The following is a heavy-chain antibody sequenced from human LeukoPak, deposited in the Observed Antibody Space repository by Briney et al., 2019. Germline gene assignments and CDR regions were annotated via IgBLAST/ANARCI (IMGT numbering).Heavy chain of an antibody. J-gene: IGHJ4*02. Sequence: GGSLRLSCAASVFTFSSYWMRWVRQARRKGLEWVANIKQDGSEKYYVDSVKGRFTMSRDNAKNSLYLQMNSLRAEDTAVYYCARARKLDYWGQGTLVTVSS. CDR1: VFTFSSYW. V-gene: IGHV3-7*03. CDR3: ARARKLDY. CDR2: IKQDGSEK.